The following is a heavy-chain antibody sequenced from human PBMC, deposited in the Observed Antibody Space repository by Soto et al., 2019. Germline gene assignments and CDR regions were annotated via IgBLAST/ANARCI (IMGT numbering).Heavy chain of an antibody. CDR1: GGSFSGYY. Sequence: QVQLQQWGAGLLKPSETLSLTCAVYGGSFSGYYWSWIRQPPGKGLEWIGEINHSGSTNYNPSLKSRVTISVDTSKNQFSLKLSSVTAADTAVYYCAMTTLTLYYFDYWGQGTLVTVSS. J-gene: IGHJ4*02. V-gene: IGHV4-34*01. CDR2: INHSGST. D-gene: IGHD4-17*01. CDR3: AMTTLTLYYFDY.